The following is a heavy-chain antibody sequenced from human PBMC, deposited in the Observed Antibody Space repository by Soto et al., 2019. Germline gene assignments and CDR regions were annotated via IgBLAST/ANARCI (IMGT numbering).Heavy chain of an antibody. D-gene: IGHD2-15*01. CDR1: GGSFSGYY. Sequence: PSETLSLTCAVYGGSFSGYYWSWIRQPPGKGLEWIGEINRSGSTNYNPSLKSRVTISVDTSKNQFSLKLSSVTAADTAVYYCNLVVVVAATNYYYMDVWGKGTTVTVSS. CDR2: INRSGST. J-gene: IGHJ6*03. CDR3: NLVVVVAATNYYYMDV. V-gene: IGHV4-34*01.